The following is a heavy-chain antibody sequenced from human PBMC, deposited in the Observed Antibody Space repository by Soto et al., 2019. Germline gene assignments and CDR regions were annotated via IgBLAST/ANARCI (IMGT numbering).Heavy chain of an antibody. CDR1: GYTFTGYY. J-gene: IGHJ4*02. D-gene: IGHD6-13*01. CDR3: ARVSSSWYPYYFDY. V-gene: IGHV1-2*04. Sequence: ASVKVSCKASGYTFTGYYMHWVRQAPGQGLERMGWINPNSGGTNYAQKFQGWVTMTRDTSISTDYMELSRLRPDDTAVYYCARVSSSWYPYYFDYWGKGTLVTVSS. CDR2: INPNSGGT.